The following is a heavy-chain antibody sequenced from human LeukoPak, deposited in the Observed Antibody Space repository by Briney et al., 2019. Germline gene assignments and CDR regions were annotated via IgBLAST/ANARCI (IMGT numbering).Heavy chain of an antibody. V-gene: IGHV4-4*07. CDR1: GGSISSYY. CDR3: ARDTYYYDSSGYYTFMNWFDP. D-gene: IGHD3-22*01. Sequence: SETLSLTCTVSGGSISSYYWSWIRQPAGKGLEWIGRIYTSGSTNYNPSLNSRVTMSVDTSKNQFSLKLCSVTAADTAVYYCARDTYYYDSSGYYTFMNWFDPWGQGTLVTVSS. CDR2: IYTSGST. J-gene: IGHJ5*02.